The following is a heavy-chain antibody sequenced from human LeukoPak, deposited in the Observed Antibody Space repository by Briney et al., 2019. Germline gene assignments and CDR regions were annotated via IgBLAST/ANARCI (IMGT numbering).Heavy chain of an antibody. CDR2: INPNSGGT. V-gene: IGHV1-2*02. CDR3: AKDDYGSFDS. D-gene: IGHD3-10*01. Sequence: ASVKVSCKASGYSFTGYFMHWVRQAPGQGLEWMGWINPNSGGTNYAQKFQGRVTMTRDTSISTAYMELTSLRSDDTAVYYCAKDDYGSFDSWGQGNLVTVSS. J-gene: IGHJ4*02. CDR1: GYSFTGYF.